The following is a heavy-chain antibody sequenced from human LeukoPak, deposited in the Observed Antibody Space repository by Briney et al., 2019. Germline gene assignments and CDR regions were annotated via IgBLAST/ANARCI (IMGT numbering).Heavy chain of an antibody. CDR3: AGGVLMVRGAQQYFQH. CDR1: GFTFNSYS. J-gene: IGHJ1*01. V-gene: IGHV3-21*01. CDR2: ISSSGTYI. D-gene: IGHD3-10*01. Sequence: PGGSLRLSCAASGFTFNSYSMNWVRQAPGKGLEWVSSISSSGTYINYADSVKGRFTISRDNAKNSLYLQVNSLRAEDTAVYYCAGGVLMVRGAQQYFQHWGQGTLVTVSS.